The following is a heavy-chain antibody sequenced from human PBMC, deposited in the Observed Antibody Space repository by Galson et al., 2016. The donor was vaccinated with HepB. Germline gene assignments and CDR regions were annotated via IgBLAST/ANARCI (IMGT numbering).Heavy chain of an antibody. V-gene: IGHV3-23*01. Sequence: SLRLSCAASEFSFSNYAISWVRQTPGKGLEWVSDIRGSGGSPYYADSVLGRFTITRDNSKNTLYLQMNSLRGEDTAVYYCARGRGVDVWGQGTTVTVSS. CDR3: ARGRGVDV. CDR2: IRGSGGSP. J-gene: IGHJ6*02. CDR1: EFSFSNYA.